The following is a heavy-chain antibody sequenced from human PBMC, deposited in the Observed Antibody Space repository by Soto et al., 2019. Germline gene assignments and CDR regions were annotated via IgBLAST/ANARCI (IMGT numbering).Heavy chain of an antibody. V-gene: IGHV5-51*01. CDR1: GYSFSSYW. J-gene: IGHJ6*02. CDR2: IFPSDSDT. CDR3: TLSYGDSYYYYYGMDV. Sequence: PGESLKISCKGSGYSFSSYWIGWVRQMPGKGLEWMGIIFPSDSDTKYSPSFQGQVTISADKSISTAYLQWSSLKASDTAMYYCTLSYGDSYYYYYGMDVWGQGTTVTVSS. D-gene: IGHD4-17*01.